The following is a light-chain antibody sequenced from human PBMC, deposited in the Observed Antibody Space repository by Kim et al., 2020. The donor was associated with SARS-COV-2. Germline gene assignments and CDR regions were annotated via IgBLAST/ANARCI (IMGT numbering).Light chain of an antibody. J-gene: IGKJ2*01. V-gene: IGKV1-5*03. CDR2: KAS. Sequence: ASVGDRGTITCRASQSISSWLAWYQQKPGKAPKLLISKASSLESGVPSRFSGSGSGTEFTLTISSLQSDDFATYYCQQYKSYPYTFGQGTKLEIK. CDR1: QSISSW. CDR3: QQYKSYPYT.